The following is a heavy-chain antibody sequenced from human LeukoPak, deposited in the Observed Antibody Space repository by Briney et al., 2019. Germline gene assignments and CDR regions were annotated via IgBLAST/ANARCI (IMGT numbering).Heavy chain of an antibody. CDR2: INPNSGGT. Sequence: ASVKVSCKASGYTFTGYYMHWVRQAPGQGLEWMGWINPNSGGTNYAQKFQGWVTMTRDTSISTAYMELSRLRSDDTAVYYCARGGGYCSGGSCRYYFDYWGQGTLVTVSS. V-gene: IGHV1-2*04. CDR3: ARGGGYCSGGSCRYYFDY. D-gene: IGHD2-15*01. J-gene: IGHJ4*02. CDR1: GYTFTGYY.